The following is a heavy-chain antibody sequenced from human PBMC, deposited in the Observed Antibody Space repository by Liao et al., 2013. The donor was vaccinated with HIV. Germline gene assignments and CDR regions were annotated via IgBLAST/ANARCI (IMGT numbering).Heavy chain of an antibody. V-gene: IGHV4-4*07. CDR3: ARGADHYFDY. J-gene: IGHJ4*02. Sequence: QVHLQESGPGLVKPSETLSLTCTVSGAVLTNYYCNWFRQPAGKGLEWIGRISTGGDTNYNPSLKSRVSMSVDTSKNQFSLRLSSVTAADTAVYYCARGADHYFDYWGQGTLVTVSS. CDR2: ISTGGDT. CDR1: GAVLTNYY.